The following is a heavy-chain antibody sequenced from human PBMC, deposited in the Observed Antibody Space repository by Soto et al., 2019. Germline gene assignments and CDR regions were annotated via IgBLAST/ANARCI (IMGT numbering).Heavy chain of an antibody. CDR3: ARELLGASYYYYGMDV. CDR1: GYTFTGYY. V-gene: IGHV1-2*04. CDR2: INPNSGGT. J-gene: IGHJ6*02. Sequence: ASVKVSCKASGYTFTGYYMHWVRQAPGQGLEWMGWINPNSGGTNYAQKFQGWVTMTRDTSISTAYMELSRLRSDDTAVYYCARELLGASYYYYGMDVWGQGTTVTVSS.